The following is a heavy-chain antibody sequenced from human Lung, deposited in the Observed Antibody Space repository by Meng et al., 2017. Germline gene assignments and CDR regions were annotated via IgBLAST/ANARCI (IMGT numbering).Heavy chain of an antibody. CDR1: GFTFSSYS. V-gene: IGHV3-21*01. Sequence: EVQLVESGGGLVKPGGALRLSCAASGFTFSSYSMNWVCQAPGKGLEWVSSISSSSTYADSVKGRFTISRDNAKNSLYLQMNSLRAEDTAVYYCARGRVVVAATPSDYWGQGTLVTVSS. CDR2: ISSSST. J-gene: IGHJ4*02. CDR3: ARGRVVVAATPSDY. D-gene: IGHD2-15*01.